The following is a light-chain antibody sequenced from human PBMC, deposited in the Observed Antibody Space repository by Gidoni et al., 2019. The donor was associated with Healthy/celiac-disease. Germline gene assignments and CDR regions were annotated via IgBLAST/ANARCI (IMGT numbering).Light chain of an antibody. CDR2: DNN. CDR1: SSNIGNNY. V-gene: IGLV1-51*01. J-gene: IGLJ2*01. CDR3: GTWDSSLSPGGV. Sequence: QSVLTQPPSVSAAPGQKVTISCSGSSSNIGNNYVSWYQQLPGTAPKLLIYDNNKRPSGIPDRFSGSKSGTSATLGITGLQTGDEADYDCGTWDSSLSPGGVFGGGTKLTVL.